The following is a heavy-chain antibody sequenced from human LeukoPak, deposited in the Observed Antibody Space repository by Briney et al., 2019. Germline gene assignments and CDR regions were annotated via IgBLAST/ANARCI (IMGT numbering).Heavy chain of an antibody. CDR1: GFAFSSYW. CDR3: SRRTSTTLTHY. Sequence: PGGSLRLSCAASGFAFSSYWMTWVRQAPGKGLEWVANIKPDGSQKNYVDSVKGRFTISRDNAKNSLYLQMSGLRAEDTAVYYCSRRTSTTLTHYWGQGTLVTVPS. CDR2: IKPDGSQK. V-gene: IGHV3-7*01. D-gene: IGHD1-1*01. J-gene: IGHJ4*02.